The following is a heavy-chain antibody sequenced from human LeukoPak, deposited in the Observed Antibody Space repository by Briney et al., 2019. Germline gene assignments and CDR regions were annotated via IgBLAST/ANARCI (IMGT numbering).Heavy chain of an antibody. CDR2: ISSSSSYI. CDR3: AGIAVAAPDALVPDY. D-gene: IGHD6-19*01. CDR1: GFTFSSYS. J-gene: IGHJ4*02. Sequence: PGGSLRLSCAASGFTFSSYSMNWVRQAPGKGPEWVSSISSSSSYIYYADSVKGRFTISRDNAKNSLYLQMNSLRAEDTAVYYCAGIAVAAPDALVPDYWGQGTLVTVSS. V-gene: IGHV3-21*01.